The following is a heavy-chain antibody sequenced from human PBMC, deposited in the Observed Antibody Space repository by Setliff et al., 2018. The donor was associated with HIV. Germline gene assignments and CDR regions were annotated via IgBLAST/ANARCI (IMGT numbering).Heavy chain of an antibody. J-gene: IGHJ3*02. CDR3: ARAPNRIGNMVRGVSRAYDI. D-gene: IGHD3-10*01. Sequence: PSETLSLTCAVYGGSFSGYYWSWIRQPPGKGLEWIGEINHSGSTNYNPSLKSRVTISVDTSKNQCSLKLSSVTAADTGLYFCARAPNRIGNMVRGVSRAYDIWGQGTMVTVSS. CDR1: GGSFSGYY. CDR2: INHSGST. V-gene: IGHV4-34*01.